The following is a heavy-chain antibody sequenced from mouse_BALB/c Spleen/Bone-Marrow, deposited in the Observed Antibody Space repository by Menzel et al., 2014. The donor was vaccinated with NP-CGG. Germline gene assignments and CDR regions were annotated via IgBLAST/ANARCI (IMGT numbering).Heavy chain of an antibody. J-gene: IGHJ3*01. CDR3: ARLSYYGRFAY. CDR2: INPDSSTI. CDR1: GFDFSSYW. V-gene: IGHV4-1*02. Sequence: EVQVVESGGGLVQPGGSLKLSCAASGFDFSSYWMSWVRRAPGKGLEWIGEINPDSSTINYTPSLKDKFVISRDNAENTLYLQMSKVRSEDTALYYCARLSYYGRFAYWGQGTLVTVSA. D-gene: IGHD1-1*01.